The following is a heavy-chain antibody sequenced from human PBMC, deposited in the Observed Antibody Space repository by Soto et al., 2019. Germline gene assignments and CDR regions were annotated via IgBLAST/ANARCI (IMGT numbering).Heavy chain of an antibody. Sequence: LRLSCAASGFTFSNYAMNWVRQAPGKGLEWVALIPYDGSNKYYADSVKGRFTISRDSSKNTLYLQMNSLRAADTAVYYCGGCTSTSCHLGSDYWGQGTLVTVSS. V-gene: IGHV3-30-3*01. CDR3: GGCTSTSCHLGSDY. CDR2: IPYDGSNK. D-gene: IGHD2-2*01. CDR1: GFTFSNYA. J-gene: IGHJ4*02.